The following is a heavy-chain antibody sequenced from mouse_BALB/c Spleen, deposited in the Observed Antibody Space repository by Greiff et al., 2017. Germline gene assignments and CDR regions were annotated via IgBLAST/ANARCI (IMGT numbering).Heavy chain of an antibody. D-gene: IGHD1-2*01. CDR1: GYTFTSYW. Sequence: QVQLQQSGAELVKPGASVKLSCKASGYTFTSYWMHWVKQRPGQGLEWIGEINPSNGRTNYNEKFKSKATLTVDKSSSTAYMQLSSLTSEDSAVYYCARGKYGYYYAMDYWGQGTSVTVSS. CDR2: INPSNGRT. V-gene: IGHV1S81*02. J-gene: IGHJ4*01. CDR3: ARGKYGYYYAMDY.